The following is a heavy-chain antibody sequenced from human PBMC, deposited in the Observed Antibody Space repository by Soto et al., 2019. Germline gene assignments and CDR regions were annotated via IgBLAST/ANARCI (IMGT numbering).Heavy chain of an antibody. CDR2: IYYSGST. D-gene: IGHD3-3*01. V-gene: IGHV4-39*01. J-gene: IGHJ4*02. Sequence: SETLSLTCTASGGSISSSSYYWGWIRQPPGKGLEWIGSIYYSGSTYYNPSLKSRVTISVDTSKNQFSLKLSSVTAADTAVYYCARHVGFWSGYSGFDYWGQGTLVTVSS. CDR1: GGSISSSSYY. CDR3: ARHVGFWSGYSGFDY.